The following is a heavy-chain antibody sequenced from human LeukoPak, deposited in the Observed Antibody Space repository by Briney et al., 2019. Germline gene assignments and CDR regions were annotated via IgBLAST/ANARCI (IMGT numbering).Heavy chain of an antibody. D-gene: IGHD6-19*01. CDR1: GFIFSTYG. J-gene: IGHJ4*02. V-gene: IGHV3-30*02. CDR3: AKDARIAVIGYYFDY. CDR2: ILYDGSNT. Sequence: GGSLRLSCAASGFIFSTYGMHWVRQAPGKGLEWVAFILYDGSNTYYADSVKGRFTISRDNAKNSLYLQMNSLRAEDTALYYCAKDARIAVIGYYFDYWGQGTLVTVSS.